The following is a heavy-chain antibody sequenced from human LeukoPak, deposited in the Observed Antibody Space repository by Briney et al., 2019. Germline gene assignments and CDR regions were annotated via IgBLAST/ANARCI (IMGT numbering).Heavy chain of an antibody. Sequence: SETLSLTCAVYGGSFSGYYWSWIRQPPGKGLEWIGEINHSGSTNYNPSLKSRVTISVDTSKNQFSLKLSSVTAADTAVYYCASYGNDFWSGYSDYWGQGTLVTVSS. V-gene: IGHV4-34*01. CDR2: INHSGST. D-gene: IGHD3-3*01. CDR3: ASYGNDFWSGYSDY. CDR1: GGSFSGYY. J-gene: IGHJ4*02.